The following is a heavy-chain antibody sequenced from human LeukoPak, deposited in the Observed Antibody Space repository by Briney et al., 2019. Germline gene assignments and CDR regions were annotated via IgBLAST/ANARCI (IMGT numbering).Heavy chain of an antibody. CDR2: INHSGST. V-gene: IGHV4-34*01. CDR3: ARGKGSGWTFDY. D-gene: IGHD6-19*01. Sequence: ASETLSLTCAVYGGSFSGYYWTWIRQPPGKGLEWIGEINHSGSTNYNPSLKSRVTISVDTSKNQFSLKLSSVTAADTAVYYCARGKGSGWTFDYWGQGTLVTVSS. CDR1: GGSFSGYY. J-gene: IGHJ4*02.